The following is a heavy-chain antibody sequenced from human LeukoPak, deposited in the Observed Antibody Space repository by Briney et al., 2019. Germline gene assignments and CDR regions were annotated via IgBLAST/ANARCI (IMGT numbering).Heavy chain of an antibody. V-gene: IGHV1-69*04. D-gene: IGHD3-10*01. CDR2: MIPILGIA. CDR3: ARAMYGSGSYYKSHGMDV. Sequence: GASVKVSCKASGGTFSSYAISWVRQAPGQGLEWMGRMIPILGIANYAQKFQGRVTITADKSTSTAYMELSSLRSEDTAVYYCARAMYGSGSYYKSHGMDVWGQGTTVTVSS. CDR1: GGTFSSYA. J-gene: IGHJ6*02.